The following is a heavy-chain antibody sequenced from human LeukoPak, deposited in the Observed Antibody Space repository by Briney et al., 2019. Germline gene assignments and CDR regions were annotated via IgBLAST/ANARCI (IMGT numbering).Heavy chain of an antibody. Sequence: SVKVSCKASGGTFSSYAISWVRQAPGQGLEWMGRIIPIFGIANYAQKFRGRVTITADKSTSTAYMELSSLRSEDTAVYYCAREASGSNYDFWSGYSEWFDPWGQGTLVTVSS. J-gene: IGHJ5*02. D-gene: IGHD3-3*01. V-gene: IGHV1-69*04. CDR2: IIPIFGIA. CDR1: GGTFSSYA. CDR3: AREASGSNYDFWSGYSEWFDP.